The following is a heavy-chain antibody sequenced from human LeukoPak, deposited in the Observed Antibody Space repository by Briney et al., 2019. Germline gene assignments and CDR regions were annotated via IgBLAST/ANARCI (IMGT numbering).Heavy chain of an antibody. CDR2: ISGSDGST. CDR1: GFTFNTYG. CDR3: AKNIGGLDY. V-gene: IGHV3-23*01. Sequence: GGSLRLSCAVSGFTFNTYGMTWVRQAPGKRLEWVSGISGSDGSTYHADSVKGRFTISRDNSKNTLYLQMNSLRGEDTAVYYCAKNIGGLDYWGQGTLVTVSS. J-gene: IGHJ4*02. D-gene: IGHD3-10*01.